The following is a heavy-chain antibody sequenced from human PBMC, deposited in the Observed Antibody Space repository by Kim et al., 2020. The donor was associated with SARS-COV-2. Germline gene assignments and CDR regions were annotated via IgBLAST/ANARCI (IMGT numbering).Heavy chain of an antibody. V-gene: IGHV4-30-2*01. J-gene: IGHJ6*02. CDR2: IYHSGST. CDR1: GGSISSGGYS. Sequence: SETLSLTCAVSGGSISSGGYSWSWIRQPPGKGLEWIGYIYHSGSTYYNPSLKSRVTISVDRSKNQFSLKLSSVTAADTAVYYCARSLPRWFGEFLPRYYYYYGMDVWGQGTTVTVSS. CDR3: ARSLPRWFGEFLPRYYYYYGMDV. D-gene: IGHD3-10*01.